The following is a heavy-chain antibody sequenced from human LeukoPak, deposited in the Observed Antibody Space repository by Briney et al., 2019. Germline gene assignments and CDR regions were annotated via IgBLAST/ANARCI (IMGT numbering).Heavy chain of an antibody. CDR1: GFTFSSYA. J-gene: IGHJ4*02. V-gene: IGHV3-23*01. CDR3: AKGFLVVPAYLDY. CDR2: ISGSGGST. Sequence: GGSLRLSCAASGFTFSSYAMSWVRQAPGKGLEWVSAISGSGGSTYFADSVKGRFTISRDNSKNTLYLQMNSLRAEDTAVYYWAKGFLVVPAYLDYWGQGTLVNVPS. D-gene: IGHD2-2*01.